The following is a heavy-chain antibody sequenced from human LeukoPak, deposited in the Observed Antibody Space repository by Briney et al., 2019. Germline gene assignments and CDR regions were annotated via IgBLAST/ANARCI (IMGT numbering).Heavy chain of an antibody. CDR2: IKQDGSEK. J-gene: IGHJ3*02. CDR1: GFTFSSYS. V-gene: IGHV3-7*01. D-gene: IGHD1-26*01. CDR3: ARDLGATDAFDI. Sequence: GGSLRLSCAASGFTFSSYSMNWVRQAPGKGLEWVANIKQDGSEKYYVDSVKGRFTISRDNAKNSLYLQMNSLRAEDTAVYYCARDLGATDAFDIWGQGTMVTVSS.